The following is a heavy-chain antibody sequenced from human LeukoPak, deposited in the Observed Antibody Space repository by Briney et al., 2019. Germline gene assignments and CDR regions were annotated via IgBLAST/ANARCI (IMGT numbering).Heavy chain of an antibody. J-gene: IGHJ5*02. CDR1: GIVFSNTA. CDR3: GKDGGQYSSGPEFDP. Sequence: GGSLRLSCAASGIVFSNTAMNWARQSPGRGLEWVSAICGGGERTFYADSVKGRFTISRDNSKNMLYLQMNSLRADDTAIYYCGKDGGQYSSGPEFDPRGQGALVTVSS. CDR2: ICGGGERT. V-gene: IGHV3-23*01. D-gene: IGHD6-19*01.